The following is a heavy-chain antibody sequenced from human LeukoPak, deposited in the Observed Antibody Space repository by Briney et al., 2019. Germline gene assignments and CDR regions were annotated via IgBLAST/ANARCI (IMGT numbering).Heavy chain of an antibody. CDR2: LVYDARS. Sequence: GGSLRLSCVASGCPFSSYGMHWVRQAPGKGLEWVARLVYDARSDYADSVKGRFSISRDDSKNTLFLDMSNLRVEDTALYYCARDLSAAFDFWGQGVLVTVSS. V-gene: IGHV3-33*01. D-gene: IGHD6-19*01. CDR3: ARDLSAAFDF. CDR1: GCPFSSYG. J-gene: IGHJ4*02.